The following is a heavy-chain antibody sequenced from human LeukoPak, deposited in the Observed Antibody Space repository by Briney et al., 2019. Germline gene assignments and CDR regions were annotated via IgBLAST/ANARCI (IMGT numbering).Heavy chain of an antibody. V-gene: IGHV1-69*04. CDR2: IIPIFGIA. D-gene: IGHD6-13*01. CDR1: GGTFSSYA. Sequence: VASVKVSCKASGGTFSSYAISWVRQAPGQGLEWMGRIIPIFGIANYAQKFQGRVTMTTDTSTSTAYMELRSLRSDDTAVYYCARDGIIQGYHYWGQGTLVTVSS. J-gene: IGHJ4*02. CDR3: ARDGIIQGYHY.